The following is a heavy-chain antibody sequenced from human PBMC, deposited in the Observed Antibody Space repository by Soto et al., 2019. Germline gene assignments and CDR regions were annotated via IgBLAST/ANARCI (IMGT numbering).Heavy chain of an antibody. V-gene: IGHV5-51*07. J-gene: IGHJ5*02. CDR1: GYSLTSYC. Sequence: GESLKISCNSSGYSLTSYCIGRVQQIPGKGLEWMGIIYAGDSDTGYSPSFQAQVTISADQSISTAYLQWSSLKASDTAMYYCARHAGQRENGFDPGGQGTLVTVSS. D-gene: IGHD1-26*01. CDR2: IYAGDSDT. CDR3: ARHAGQRENGFDP.